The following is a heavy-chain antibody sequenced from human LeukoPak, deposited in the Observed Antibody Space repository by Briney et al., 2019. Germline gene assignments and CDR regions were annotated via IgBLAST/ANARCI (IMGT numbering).Heavy chain of an antibody. CDR3: ASVYKYGMDD. CDR1: GYTVTSYY. CDR2: LNPSGGSS. V-gene: IGHV1-46*01. Sequence: ASVKVSCKASGYTVTSYYMHWVRQAPGQGLEWMGILNPSGGSSSYAQKFQGRATLTRATSTGTVYMELSSLRSEDTAVYYCASVYKYGMDDWGQGTTVIVSS. J-gene: IGHJ6*02.